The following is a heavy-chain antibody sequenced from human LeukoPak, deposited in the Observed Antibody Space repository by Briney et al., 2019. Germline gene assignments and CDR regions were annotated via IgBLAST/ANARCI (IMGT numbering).Heavy chain of an antibody. J-gene: IGHJ3*02. D-gene: IGHD4-11*01. V-gene: IGHV1-2*02. CDR3: ARDSHTTKNDFDI. CDR1: GYTFNDYY. CDR2: INPNSGT. Sequence: ASVKVSCMASGYTFNDYYMHWVRQAPGQGLEWMGWINPNSGTNYAQKFQGRVTLTRDTSISTAYMDLSRLTSDDTAVYYCARDSHTTKNDFDIWGQGTMVIVSS.